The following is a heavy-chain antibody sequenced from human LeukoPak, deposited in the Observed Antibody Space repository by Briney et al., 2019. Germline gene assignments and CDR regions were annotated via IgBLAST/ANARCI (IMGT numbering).Heavy chain of an antibody. CDR3: ARGNIAVTGPGVFCYYGMDV. J-gene: IGHJ6*02. CDR2: VFHTGST. CDR1: RGSTISYY. V-gene: IGHV4-59*01. D-gene: IGHD6-19*01. Sequence: PSETLSLTCTVSRGSTISYYWSWIRQSPGKGLEWIGYVFHTGSTNYNPSLRSRVTMSVDTSRSQFSLEVRSVTAADTGVYFCARGNIAVTGPGVFCYYGMDVWGQGTTVTVSS.